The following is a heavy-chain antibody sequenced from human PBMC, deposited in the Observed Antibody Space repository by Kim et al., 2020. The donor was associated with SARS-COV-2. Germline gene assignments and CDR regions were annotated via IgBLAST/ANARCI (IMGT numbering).Heavy chain of an antibody. D-gene: IGHD3-22*01. V-gene: IGHV1-69*06. Sequence: SVKVSCKASGGTFSSYAISWVRQAPGQGLEWMGGIIPIFGTANYAQKFQGRVTITADKSTSTAYMELSSLRSEDTAVYYCARQGQTYYYDSSHDPYYCDHWGQGTLVTVSS. CDR3: ARQGQTYYYDSSHDPYYCDH. CDR1: GGTFSSYA. J-gene: IGHJ4*02. CDR2: IIPIFGTA.